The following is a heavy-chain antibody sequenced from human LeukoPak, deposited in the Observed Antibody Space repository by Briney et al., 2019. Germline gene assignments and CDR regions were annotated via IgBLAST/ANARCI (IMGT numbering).Heavy chain of an antibody. Sequence: ASVKVSCEASGYTFTNYDINWVRQATGQGLEWMGWMNPDSGNTGYAQKFQGRVAMTRDTSISTAYMELGSLRSEDTAVYYCASRVYDSSGYYDFDYWGQGTLVTVSS. J-gene: IGHJ4*02. CDR2: MNPDSGNT. D-gene: IGHD3-22*01. CDR1: GYTFTNYD. CDR3: ASRVYDSSGYYDFDY. V-gene: IGHV1-8*01.